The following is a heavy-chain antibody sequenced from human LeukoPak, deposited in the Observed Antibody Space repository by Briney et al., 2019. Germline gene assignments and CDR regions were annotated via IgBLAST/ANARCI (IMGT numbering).Heavy chain of an antibody. J-gene: IGHJ3*02. CDR3: AKKLWWSQGHDAFDI. V-gene: IGHV3-23*01. CDR1: GFTFSSYG. Sequence: GGTLRLSCAASGFTFSSYGMSWVRQAPGKGLEWVSAISGSGGSTYYADSVKGRFTISRDNSKNTLYLQMNSLRAEDTAVYYCAKKLWWSQGHDAFDIWGQGTMVTVSS. D-gene: IGHD2-21*01. CDR2: ISGSGGST.